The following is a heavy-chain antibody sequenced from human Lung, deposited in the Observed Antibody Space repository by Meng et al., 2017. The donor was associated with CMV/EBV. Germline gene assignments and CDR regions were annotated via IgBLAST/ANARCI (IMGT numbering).Heavy chain of an antibody. CDR1: GLTFSDFY. V-gene: IGHV3-11*04. D-gene: IGHD1-26*01. Sequence: SLKISXAASGLTFSDFYMSWIRQAPGKGLEWVANIGTSESSKYYVDSVKGRFTVSRDNTKNSLYLQMNTLTVEDTAAYYCARGGGATAKDFYGMDVWGQGTTVTVSS. J-gene: IGHJ6*01. CDR3: ARGGGATAKDFYGMDV. CDR2: IGTSESSK.